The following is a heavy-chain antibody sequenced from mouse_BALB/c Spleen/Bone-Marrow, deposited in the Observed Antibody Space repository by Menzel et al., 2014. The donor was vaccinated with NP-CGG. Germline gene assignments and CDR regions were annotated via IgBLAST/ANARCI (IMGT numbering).Heavy chain of an antibody. Sequence: EVMLVESGGGLVQPGGSMKLSCVASGFTFSYYWMNWVRQSPEKGLEWVAEIRLKSHNYATHYAESVKGRFTISRDDSKSSVYLQMSNLRAEDTGFYYCTLGRCFDYWGQGTTLTVSS. CDR1: GFTFSYYW. V-gene: IGHV6-6*02. CDR3: TLGRCFDY. J-gene: IGHJ2*01. CDR2: IRLKSHNYAT. D-gene: IGHD4-1*01.